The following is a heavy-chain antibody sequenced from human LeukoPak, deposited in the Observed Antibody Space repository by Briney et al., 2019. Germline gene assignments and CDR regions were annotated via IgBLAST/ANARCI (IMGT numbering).Heavy chain of an antibody. V-gene: IGHV4-34*01. CDR2: VNPSGNT. CDR3: ARGVFGGSYFAC. D-gene: IGHD1-26*01. Sequence: SETLPLTCAVHGGSFSGYDWHWIRQPPGKGLEWIGEVNPSGNTNYNPSLKSRVTISVDTSKNQFSLNLSSVTAADTAVYYCARGVFGGSYFACWGQGTLVTVSS. J-gene: IGHJ4*02. CDR1: GGSFSGYD.